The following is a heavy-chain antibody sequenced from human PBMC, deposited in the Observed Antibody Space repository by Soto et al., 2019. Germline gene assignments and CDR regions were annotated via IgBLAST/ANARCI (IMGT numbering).Heavy chain of an antibody. CDR2: IDPNSGGT. D-gene: IGHD5-18*01. V-gene: IGHV1-2*04. J-gene: IGHJ6*02. CDR3: AKDQRGRGYSYGFVPYGMDV. Sequence: ASVKVSCKASRYIFTAYYIHWVRQAPGQGLEWMGWIDPNSGGTHYAQKFQGWVTMTRDTSINTAYMELSRLKSDDTAVYYCAKDQRGRGYSYGFVPYGMDVWGQGXTVTVYS. CDR1: RYIFTAYY.